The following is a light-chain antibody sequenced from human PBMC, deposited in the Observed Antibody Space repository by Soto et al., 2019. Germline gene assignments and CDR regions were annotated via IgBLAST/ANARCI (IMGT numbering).Light chain of an antibody. CDR2: KAS. J-gene: IGKJ2*01. CDR1: KNINNW. V-gene: IGKV1-5*03. CDR3: QQYNRPYT. Sequence: DIQMTQSPSTLSASVGDRFTITGRASKNINNWLAWYQQKPGKAPKLLIYKASSLESGVPSRFSGSGSGTEFTLTISSLQPDDFATYYCQQYNRPYTFGQGTKLEIK.